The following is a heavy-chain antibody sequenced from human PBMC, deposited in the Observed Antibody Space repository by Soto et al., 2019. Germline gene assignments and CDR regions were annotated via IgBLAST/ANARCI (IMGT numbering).Heavy chain of an antibody. Sequence: ESGGCLDQPGRSLRLSCAASGFSFEAYAMHWVRQVPGKGLEWVSGLSWNSGNIGYADSVKGRFTISRDNAKNSLYLQMNSLGVEDTALYYCAKAPQWAGYWYFDLWGRGTLVTVSS. D-gene: IGHD1-26*01. V-gene: IGHV3-9*01. CDR2: LSWNSGNI. CDR3: AKAPQWAGYWYFDL. CDR1: GFSFEAYA. J-gene: IGHJ2*01.